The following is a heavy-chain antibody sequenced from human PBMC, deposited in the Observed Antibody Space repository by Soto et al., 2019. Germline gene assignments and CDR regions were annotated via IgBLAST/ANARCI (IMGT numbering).Heavy chain of an antibody. Sequence: GGSLRLSCAASGCTFSDYYMSWIRQAPGKGLEWVSYISSSGSTIYYADSVKGRFTISRDNAKNSLYLQMNSLRAEDTAVYYCARVRRCSSTSCYYSAYNWFDPWGQGTLVTVSS. J-gene: IGHJ5*02. CDR3: ARVRRCSSTSCYYSAYNWFDP. D-gene: IGHD2-2*01. CDR1: GCTFSDYY. V-gene: IGHV3-11*01. CDR2: ISSSGSTI.